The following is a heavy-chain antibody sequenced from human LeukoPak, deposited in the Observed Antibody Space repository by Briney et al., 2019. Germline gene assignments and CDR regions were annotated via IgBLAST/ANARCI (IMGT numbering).Heavy chain of an antibody. D-gene: IGHD2-15*01. CDR3: ARESTPTRMDV. Sequence: GASVKVSYKASGGTLSSYAMSLVRQAPGQPREWMGGIIPIFGTANYAQKFQGRVTITADESTSTAYMELSSLRSEDTAVYYCARESTPTRMDVWGKGTTVTISS. CDR2: IIPIFGTA. J-gene: IGHJ6*04. V-gene: IGHV1-69*13. CDR1: GGTLSSYA.